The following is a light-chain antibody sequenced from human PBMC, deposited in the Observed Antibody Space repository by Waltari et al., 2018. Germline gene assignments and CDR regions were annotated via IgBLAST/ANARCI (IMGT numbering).Light chain of an antibody. V-gene: IGKV1-5*03. Sequence: IKMNQSPSTQSASIGDTITITCRASQSISSWLAWYQQKPGKAPKVLIFSASTLEDGVPSRFSGGGSGTKFTLIISSLRPDDFATYYCQQYDSFPLTFGGGTRVEIK. CDR1: QSISSW. CDR3: QQYDSFPLT. CDR2: SAS. J-gene: IGKJ4*01.